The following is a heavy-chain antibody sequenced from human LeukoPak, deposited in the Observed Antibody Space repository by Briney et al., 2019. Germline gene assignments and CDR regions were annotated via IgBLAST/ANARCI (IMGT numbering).Heavy chain of an antibody. J-gene: IGHJ4*02. Sequence: SETLSLTCTVSGGSISSSSYYWGWIRQPPGKGLEWIGTVYYSGSTYYIPSLRGRLTISLDTSKNHFSLKLSSVTAADTAVYYCARRTTYFGWRPSESPSCFDYWGQGTLVTVSS. D-gene: IGHD3-9*01. CDR3: ARRTTYFGWRPSESPSCFDY. V-gene: IGHV4-39*02. CDR2: VYYSGST. CDR1: GGSISSSSYY.